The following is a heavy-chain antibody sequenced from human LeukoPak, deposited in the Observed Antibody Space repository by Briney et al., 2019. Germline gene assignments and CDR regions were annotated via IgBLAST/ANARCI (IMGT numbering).Heavy chain of an antibody. V-gene: IGHV3-23*01. CDR2: ISGGGGGT. D-gene: IGHD2-2*01. J-gene: IGHJ3*02. CDR1: GFTFSSYA. Sequence: PGGSLRLSCAASGFTFSSYAMSWVRQAPGKGLEWVAGISGGGGGTYYADTVKGRVTFSRDNSKNTLYLQMNSLRAEDTAVYYCAKLGPAALPHDAFDIWGQGTMVTVSS. CDR3: AKLGPAALPHDAFDI.